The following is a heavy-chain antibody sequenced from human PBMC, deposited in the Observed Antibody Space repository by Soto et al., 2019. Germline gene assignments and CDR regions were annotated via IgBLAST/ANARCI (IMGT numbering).Heavy chain of an antibody. CDR1: SGSISNSNW. J-gene: IGHJ4*02. CDR2: IYQTGYI. Sequence: QVQLQESGPGLVKPSGTLSLTCVVSSGSISNSNWWSWVRQPPGKGLEWIGEIYQTGYINYNPSLKSRVTFSVDRSKTHFSLRLNSVTAADTAVYYCALGTTTPLGYWGQGTLVIVSS. V-gene: IGHV4-4*02. D-gene: IGHD4-17*01. CDR3: ALGTTTPLGY.